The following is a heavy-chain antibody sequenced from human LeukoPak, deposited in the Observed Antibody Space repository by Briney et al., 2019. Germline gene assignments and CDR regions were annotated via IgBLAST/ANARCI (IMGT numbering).Heavy chain of an antibody. CDR1: GGSISSYY. D-gene: IGHD1-26*01. J-gene: IGHJ4*02. CDR3: ARLASGSYGPLTPFDY. V-gene: IGHV4-59*08. Sequence: SETLSLTCTVSGGSISSYYWSWIRQPPGKGTEWIGDIYYSGSTNYNPSLKSRVTISVDTSKNQFSLRLSSVTAADTAVYYSARLASGSYGPLTPFDYWGQGTLVTVSS. CDR2: IYYSGST.